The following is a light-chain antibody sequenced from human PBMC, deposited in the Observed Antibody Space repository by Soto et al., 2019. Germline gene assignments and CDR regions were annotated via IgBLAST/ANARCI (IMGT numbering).Light chain of an antibody. V-gene: IGKV3-20*01. CDR2: GAS. CDR1: QSVNNNY. J-gene: IGKJ4*01. Sequence: VLTQSPGTLSLSPGERATLSCRASQSVNNNYLAWYQQKPGQSPRLLIYGASNRATAIPDRFSGSGSGTDFTLTISRLEPEDSAVYYCQQHSRSITFGGGTKVEIK. CDR3: QQHSRSIT.